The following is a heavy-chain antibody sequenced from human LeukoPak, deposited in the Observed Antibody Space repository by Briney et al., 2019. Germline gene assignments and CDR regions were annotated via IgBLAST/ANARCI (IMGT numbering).Heavy chain of an antibody. J-gene: IGHJ3*02. D-gene: IGHD3-9*01. CDR2: ITPIFGTA. V-gene: IGHV1-69*06. CDR3: ARGYYDILTGYFRAAFDI. CDR1: GGTFSSYA. Sequence: ASVKVSCKASGGTFSSYAISWVRQAPGQGLEWMGGITPIFGTANYAQKFQGRVTITADKSTSTAYMELSSLRSEDTAVYYCARGYYDILTGYFRAAFDIWGQGTMVTVSS.